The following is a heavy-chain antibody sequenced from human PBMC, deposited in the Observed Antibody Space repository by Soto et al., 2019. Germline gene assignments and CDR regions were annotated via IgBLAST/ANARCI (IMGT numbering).Heavy chain of an antibody. D-gene: IGHD2-2*01. CDR2: ISYDGSNK. CDR1: GFTFSSYA. V-gene: IGHV3-30-3*01. J-gene: IGHJ5*02. CDR3: AREVVVVPAAILTATWSDP. Sequence: GGSLRLSCAASGFTFSSYAMHWVRQAPGKGLEWVAVISYDGSNKYYADSVKGRFTISRDNSKNTLYLQMNSLRAEDTAVYYCAREVVVVPAAILTATWSDPWGQGTLVTVSS.